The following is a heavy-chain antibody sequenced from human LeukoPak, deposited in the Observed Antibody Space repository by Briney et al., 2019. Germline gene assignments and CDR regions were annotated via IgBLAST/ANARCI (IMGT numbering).Heavy chain of an antibody. Sequence: GGSLRLSCAASGFTFSSYAMSWVRQAPGKGLEWVSAISGSGGSTYYADSVKGRFTISRDNSKNTLFLQMTSLRAEDTALYYCAKDREKPSQFDYWGQGTPVIVAS. CDR1: GFTFSSYA. V-gene: IGHV3-23*01. CDR3: AKDREKPSQFDY. D-gene: IGHD1-26*01. J-gene: IGHJ4*02. CDR2: ISGSGGST.